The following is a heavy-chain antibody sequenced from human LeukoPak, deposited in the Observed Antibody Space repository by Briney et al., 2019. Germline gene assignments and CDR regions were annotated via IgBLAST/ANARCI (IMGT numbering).Heavy chain of an antibody. D-gene: IGHD1-26*01. CDR1: GGSISSYY. CDR3: AREKWETVFAFDI. Sequence: SETLSLTCTVSGGSISSYYWSWIRQPPGKGLEWIGYINTSGSTNYNPSLKSRVTISVDTSKNQFSLKLSSVTAADTAVYYCAREKWETVFAFDIWGQGTVVTVSS. CDR2: INTSGST. J-gene: IGHJ3*02. V-gene: IGHV4-4*09.